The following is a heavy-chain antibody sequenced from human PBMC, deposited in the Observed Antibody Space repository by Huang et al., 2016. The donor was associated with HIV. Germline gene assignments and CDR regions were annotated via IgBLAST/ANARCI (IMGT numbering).Heavy chain of an antibody. CDR3: ARDWSFGSSTSPAD. Sequence: QVQLVQSGAEVKNPGASVRVSCKASGYTFTDSNIHWVRQALGQGLEWRGWINPKGGGTIYAQRFQGRGTMTRDTTISTVHMDLRRIQSDDTAVYFCARDWSFGSSTSPADWGQGTLVTVSS. V-gene: IGHV1-2*02. CDR1: GYTFTDSN. J-gene: IGHJ4*02. D-gene: IGHD6-6*01. CDR2: INPKGGGT.